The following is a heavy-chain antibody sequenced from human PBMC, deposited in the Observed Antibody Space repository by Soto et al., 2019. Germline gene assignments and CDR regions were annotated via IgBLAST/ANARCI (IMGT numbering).Heavy chain of an antibody. CDR2: IIPLFGRG. CDR3: ASDMDYCDYYGMDV. Sequence: SVKVSCKASGGISTSHSISWIRQAPGPGLQWLGGIIPLFGRGNHAQQFQDRLTITADKSTSTVYMELGSLRLTDTAVYYCASDMDYCDYYGMDVWGQGTTVTVSS. D-gene: IGHD2-21*01. J-gene: IGHJ6*02. V-gene: IGHV1-69*06. CDR1: GGISTSHS.